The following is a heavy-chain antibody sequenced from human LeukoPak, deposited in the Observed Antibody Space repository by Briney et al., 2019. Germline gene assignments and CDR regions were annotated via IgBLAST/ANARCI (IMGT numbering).Heavy chain of an antibody. J-gene: IGHJ4*02. CDR1: GYTFTSYA. D-gene: IGHD6-6*01. CDR3: ASSIEYSSSPRLIFAY. V-gene: IGHV1-3*01. Sequence: ASVKVSCKASGYTFTSYAMHWVRQAPGQRLEWMGWINAGNGNTKYSQKFQGRVTITRDTSASTAYMELSSLRSEDTAVYYCASSIEYSSSPRLIFAYWGQGTLVTVSS. CDR2: INAGNGNT.